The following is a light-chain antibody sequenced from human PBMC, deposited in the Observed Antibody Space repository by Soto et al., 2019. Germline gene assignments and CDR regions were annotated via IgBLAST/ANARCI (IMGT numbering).Light chain of an antibody. V-gene: IGLV2-14*01. J-gene: IGLJ1*01. Sequence: QSVLTKPASVSGXPGQSITISCTGTSSDVGGYNYVSWYQQHPGKAPKLMIYDVSNRPSGVSNRFSGSKSGNTASLTISGLQAEDEADYYCSSYTSSSTQVFGTGTKVTVL. CDR3: SSYTSSSTQV. CDR1: SSDVGGYNY. CDR2: DVS.